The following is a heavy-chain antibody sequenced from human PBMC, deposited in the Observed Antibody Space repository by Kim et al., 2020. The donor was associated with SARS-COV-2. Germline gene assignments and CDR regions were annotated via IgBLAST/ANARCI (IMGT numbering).Heavy chain of an antibody. CDR1: GFTFSSYD. J-gene: IGHJ6*02. CDR2: IGTAGDT. CDR3: ARSMQVCSSTSCYTDYYYGRGV. V-gene: IGHV3-13*01. D-gene: IGHD2-2*02. Sequence: GGSLRLSCAASGFTFSSYDMHWVRQATGKGLEWVSAIGTAGDTYYPGSVKGRFTISRENAKNSLYLQMNSLRAGDTAVYYCARSMQVCSSTSCYTDYYYGRGVRGQGTPV.